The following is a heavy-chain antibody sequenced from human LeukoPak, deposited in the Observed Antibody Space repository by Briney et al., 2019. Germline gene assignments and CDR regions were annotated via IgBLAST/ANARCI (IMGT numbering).Heavy chain of an antibody. CDR1: GYTFTSYG. CDR3: ARDRPDYYYSSTSCSGLDY. V-gene: IGHV1-18*03. D-gene: IGHD2-2*01. CDR2: ISAYNGNT. J-gene: IGHJ4*02. Sequence: ASVKVSCKASGYTFTSYGISWVRQAPGQGLEWMGWISAYNGNTNYAQKLQGRVTMTTDTSTSTAYMELRSLRSDDMAVYYCARDRPDYYYSSTSCSGLDYWGQGTLVTVSS.